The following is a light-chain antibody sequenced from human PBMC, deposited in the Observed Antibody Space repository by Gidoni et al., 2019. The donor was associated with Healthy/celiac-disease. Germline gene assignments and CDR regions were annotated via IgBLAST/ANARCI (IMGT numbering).Light chain of an antibody. CDR2: AAS. CDR3: QQSYSNPGT. V-gene: IGKV1-39*01. Sequence: DIHMTQSPSSLSASVGDRVTITCRASQSISSYLNWYQQKPGKAPKLLIYAASSLQSGVPSRFSGSGSGTDFTLTISSLQPEDFATYYCQQSYSNPGTFGQGTKVEIK. J-gene: IGKJ1*01. CDR1: QSISSY.